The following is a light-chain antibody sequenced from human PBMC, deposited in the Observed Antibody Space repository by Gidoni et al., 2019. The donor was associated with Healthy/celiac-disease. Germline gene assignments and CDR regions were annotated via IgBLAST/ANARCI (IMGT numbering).Light chain of an antibody. Sequence: DIQMTQSPSSLSASVGASVTITCRASQSISSYLNWYQQKPGQAPKLLIYAATSLQSRVQSRFSGSCSGTDFTLTISRLQPEDFATYYCQQSNSTPRSFGQGTKLEIK. V-gene: IGKV1-39*01. CDR2: AAT. CDR3: QQSNSTPRS. CDR1: QSISSY. J-gene: IGKJ2*04.